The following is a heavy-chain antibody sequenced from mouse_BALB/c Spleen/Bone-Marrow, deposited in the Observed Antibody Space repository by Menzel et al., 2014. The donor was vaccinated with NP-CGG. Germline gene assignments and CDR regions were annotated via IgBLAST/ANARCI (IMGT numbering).Heavy chain of an antibody. CDR2: INPSNGGT. Sequence: LVESGAELVKPGASVKLSCKASGYTFTSYYMYWVKQRPGQGLEWIGEINPSNGGTNFNEKFKSKATLTVDKSSSTAYMQLSSLTSEDSADYYCTREGDSPFAYWGQGTLVTVSA. CDR3: TREGDSPFAY. J-gene: IGHJ3*01. CDR1: GYTFTSYY. D-gene: IGHD2-13*01. V-gene: IGHV1S81*02.